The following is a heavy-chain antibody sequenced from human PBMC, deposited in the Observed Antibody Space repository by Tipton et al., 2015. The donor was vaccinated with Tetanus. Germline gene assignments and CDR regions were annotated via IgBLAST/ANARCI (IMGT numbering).Heavy chain of an antibody. D-gene: IGHD3-3*01. CDR3: ARDAEYDFWSGEFDY. J-gene: IGHJ4*02. V-gene: IGHV4-59*01. CDR1: GGSISSYY. CDR2: IYYSGST. Sequence: TLSLTCTVSGGSISSYYWSWIRQPPGKGLEWIGYIYYSGSTNYNPSLKSRVTISVDTSKNQFSLKLSSVPAADTAVYYCARDAEYDFWSGEFDYWGQGTLVTVSS.